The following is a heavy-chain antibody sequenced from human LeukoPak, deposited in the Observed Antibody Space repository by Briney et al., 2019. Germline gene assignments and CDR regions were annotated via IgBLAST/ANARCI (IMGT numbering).Heavy chain of an antibody. D-gene: IGHD2-2*01. V-gene: IGHV3-23*01. CDR3: ARGPRVPSPTYYFEF. CDR1: GFTFGNYA. J-gene: IGHJ4*02. Sequence: GGSPRLSCAASGFTFGNYAMTWVRQAPGKGVEYVTSTSGSGGSSYYAASVQGRFTISRDNSRNTLYLQMNNLRIDDTAVYYCARGPRVPSPTYYFEFWGQGVLVTVSS. CDR2: TSGSGGSS.